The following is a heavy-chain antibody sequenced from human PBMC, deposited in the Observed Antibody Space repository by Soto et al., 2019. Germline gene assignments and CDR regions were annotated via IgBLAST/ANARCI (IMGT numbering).Heavy chain of an antibody. CDR2: ISGSGGST. D-gene: IGHD3-3*01. J-gene: IGHJ4*02. V-gene: IGHV3-23*01. CDR3: AKLKGGEIFGVVPDY. Sequence: GGSLRLSCAASGFTFSSYAMSWVRQAPGKGLEWVSAISGSGGSTYYADSVNGRFTISRDNSKDTLYLQMNSLRAEDTAVYYCAKLKGGEIFGVVPDYWGQGTLVTVSS. CDR1: GFTFSSYA.